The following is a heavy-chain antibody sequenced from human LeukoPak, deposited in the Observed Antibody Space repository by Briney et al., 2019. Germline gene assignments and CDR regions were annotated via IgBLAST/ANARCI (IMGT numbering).Heavy chain of an antibody. Sequence: GGSLRLSCAASGFTFSSYEMNWVRQAPGKGLEWVSYISSRGSTIYYSDSVKGRFTISRDNAEDSLYLQMNSLRAEDTAVYYCARDSGYDNSGSRSPGTFDIWGQGTMVTVSS. CDR2: ISSRGSTI. J-gene: IGHJ3*02. CDR1: GFTFSSYE. V-gene: IGHV3-48*03. CDR3: ARDSGYDNSGSRSPGTFDI. D-gene: IGHD3-22*01.